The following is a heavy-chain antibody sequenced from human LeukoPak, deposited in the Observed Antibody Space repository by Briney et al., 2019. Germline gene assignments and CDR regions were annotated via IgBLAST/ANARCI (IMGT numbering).Heavy chain of an antibody. CDR2: IYYSGST. CDR3: ARTRISYFDY. Sequence: SETLSLTCTVSGGSLRSYYWGWIRQPPGKGLEWSGYIYYSGSTNYHPSLKSRVTISVDTSKNQFSLQLSSVTAADTAVYYCARTRISYFDYWGQGTLVTVSS. CDR1: GGSLRSYY. V-gene: IGHV4-59*01. D-gene: IGHD2/OR15-2a*01. J-gene: IGHJ4*02.